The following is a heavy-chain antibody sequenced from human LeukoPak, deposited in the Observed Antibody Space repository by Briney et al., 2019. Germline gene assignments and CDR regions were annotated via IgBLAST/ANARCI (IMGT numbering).Heavy chain of an antibody. Sequence: GGSLRLSCAASGFTFSSYEMNWVRQAPGKGLEWVSYISSSGSTIYYADSAKGRFTISRDNAKNSLYLQMNSLRAEDTAVYYCAREWYSSSWYYFDYWGQGTLVTVSS. CDR2: ISSSGSTI. CDR3: AREWYSSSWYYFDY. J-gene: IGHJ4*02. CDR1: GFTFSSYE. V-gene: IGHV3-48*03. D-gene: IGHD6-13*01.